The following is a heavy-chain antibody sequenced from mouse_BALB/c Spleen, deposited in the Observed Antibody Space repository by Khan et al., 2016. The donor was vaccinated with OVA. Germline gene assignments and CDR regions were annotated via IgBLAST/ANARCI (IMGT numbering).Heavy chain of an antibody. J-gene: IGHJ3*01. V-gene: IGHV1-4*01. CDR2: INPSNGYT. CDR3: VRDGAYHRNDGWFAY. CDR1: GYTFTSYT. D-gene: IGHD2-14*01. Sequence: QVQLKESGAELARPGASVKMSCKASGYTFTSYTIHWIKLRPGQCLEWIGYINPSNGYTNYNQKFKDKATLTADKSSTKAYMELSSLTSDDSALYNCVRDGAYHRNDGWFAYWGQGTLVTVSA.